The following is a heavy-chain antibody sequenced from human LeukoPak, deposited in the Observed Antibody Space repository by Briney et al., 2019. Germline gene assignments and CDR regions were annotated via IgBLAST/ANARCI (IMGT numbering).Heavy chain of an antibody. CDR1: GGSISSSSYY. J-gene: IGHJ4*02. CDR2: IYYSGST. Sequence: PSETLSLTCTVSGGSISSSSYYWGWIRQPQGKGLEWIGSIYYSGSTYYNPSLKSRVTISVDTSKNQFSLKLSSVTAADTAVYYCVRLRSYGPSHFDYWGQGTLVTVSS. CDR3: VRLRSYGPSHFDY. D-gene: IGHD5-18*01. V-gene: IGHV4-39*01.